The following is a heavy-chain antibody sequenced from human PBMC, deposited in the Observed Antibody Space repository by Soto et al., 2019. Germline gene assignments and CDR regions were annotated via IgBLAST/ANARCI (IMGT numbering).Heavy chain of an antibody. D-gene: IGHD1-1*01. V-gene: IGHV1-46*01. CDR3: ETDICIRDRGTVSEFRLNRSSDL. J-gene: IGHJ2*01. Sequence: QGLEWMGIINPSGGSTSYAQKFQGRVTMTRDTSTSTVYMELSSLRSEDTAVYYCETDICIRDRGTVSEFRLNRSSDL. CDR2: INPSGGST.